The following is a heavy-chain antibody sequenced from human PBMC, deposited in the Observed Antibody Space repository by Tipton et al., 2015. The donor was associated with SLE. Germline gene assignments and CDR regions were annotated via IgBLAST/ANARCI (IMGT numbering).Heavy chain of an antibody. V-gene: IGHV4-31*03. CDR1: GGSISSGGYY. Sequence: LRLSCTVSGGSISSGGYYWSWIRQHPGKGLEWIGYIYYSGSTYYNPSLKSRVTISVDTSKNQFSLKLSSVTAADTAVYYCAREISYGSGWFDPWGQGTLVTVSS. CDR2: IYYSGST. D-gene: IGHD3-10*01. J-gene: IGHJ5*02. CDR3: AREISYGSGWFDP.